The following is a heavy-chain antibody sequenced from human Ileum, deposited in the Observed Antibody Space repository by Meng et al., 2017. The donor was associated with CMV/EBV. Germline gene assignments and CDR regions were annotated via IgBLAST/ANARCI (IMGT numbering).Heavy chain of an antibody. CDR1: EFTFSNYG. V-gene: IGHV3-30*02. CDR3: ARDYYYGIDV. J-gene: IGHJ6*02. CDR2: IRSDGSNK. Sequence: GGSLRLSCAASEFTFSNYGMHWIRQAPGKGLEWVAFIRSDGSNKYYADSVKGRFTISRDNSKNTLSLQMNSLRAEDTAMYYCARDYYYGIDVWGQGTTVTVSS.